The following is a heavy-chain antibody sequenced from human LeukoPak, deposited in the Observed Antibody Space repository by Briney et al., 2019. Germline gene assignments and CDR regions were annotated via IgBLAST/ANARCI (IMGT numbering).Heavy chain of an antibody. CDR2: ISAHNGNT. Sequence: ASVKVSCKASGYTFTSYGITWVRQAPGHGLEWMGCISAHNGNTNYAQKLQGRVTKTTDTSTSTAYMELRSLRSDDTAMYYCARGREVVTATVLDYWGEGTLVTVSA. V-gene: IGHV1-18*01. CDR3: ARGREVVTATVLDY. CDR1: GYTFTSYG. D-gene: IGHD2-21*02. J-gene: IGHJ4*02.